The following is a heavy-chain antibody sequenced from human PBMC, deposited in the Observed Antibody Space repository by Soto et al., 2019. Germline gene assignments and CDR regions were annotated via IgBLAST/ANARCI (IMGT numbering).Heavy chain of an antibody. CDR2: TRSKAQGYAT. CDR1: GFSFSDSA. CDR3: TRHTVDY. V-gene: IGHV3-73*02. J-gene: IGHJ4*02. Sequence: EVQLVESGGGLVQPGGSLKLSCAASGFSFSDSAIHWVRQASGKGLEWVGRTRSKAQGYATAFAASVKGRFTISRDDSKTTVYLQMNNLKTEDTAVYYCTRHTVDYWGQGTLVTVSS. D-gene: IGHD4-4*01.